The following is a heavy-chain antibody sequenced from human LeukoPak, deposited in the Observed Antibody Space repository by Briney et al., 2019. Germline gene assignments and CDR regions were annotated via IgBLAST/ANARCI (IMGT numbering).Heavy chain of an antibody. V-gene: IGHV3-48*03. CDR1: GFTFSSYE. D-gene: IGHD6-6*01. CDR2: ISSSGSTI. CDR3: ARDGGSSSSIWLVYYYYYMDV. Sequence: GGSLRLSCAASGFTFSSYEMNWVRQAPGKGLEWVSYISSSGSTIYYADSVKGRFTISRDDAKNSLYLQMNSLRAEDTAVYYCARDGGSSSSIWLVYYYYYMDVWGKGTTVTVSS. J-gene: IGHJ6*03.